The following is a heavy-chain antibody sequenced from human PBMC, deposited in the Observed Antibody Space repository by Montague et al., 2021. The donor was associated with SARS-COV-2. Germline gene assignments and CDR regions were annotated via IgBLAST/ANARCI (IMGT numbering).Heavy chain of an antibody. CDR1: GGSISSGSYN. CDR2: ISISGST. V-gene: IGHV4-61*02. J-gene: IGHJ4*02. Sequence: TLSLTCTVSGGSISSGSYNWSWIRQPSGKGLGWIGRISISGSTNYXPSLKSRVTISVDTSKNQFSLKLSSVTAADTAVYYCARDIAVAGLFDYWGQGTLVTVSS. D-gene: IGHD6-19*01. CDR3: ARDIAVAGLFDY.